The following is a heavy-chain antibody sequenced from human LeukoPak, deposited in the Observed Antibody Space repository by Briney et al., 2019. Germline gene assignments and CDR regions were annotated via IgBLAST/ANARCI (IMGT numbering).Heavy chain of an antibody. D-gene: IGHD3-3*02. Sequence: GGSLRLSCAASEFSVGSNYMTWVRQAPGRGLEWVSSISSSSSYIYYADSVKGRFTISRDNAKNSLYLQMNSLRAEDTAVYYCASGKIRPDAFDIWGQGTMVTVSS. CDR2: ISSSSSYI. CDR3: ASGKIRPDAFDI. V-gene: IGHV3-21*01. J-gene: IGHJ3*02. CDR1: EFSVGSNY.